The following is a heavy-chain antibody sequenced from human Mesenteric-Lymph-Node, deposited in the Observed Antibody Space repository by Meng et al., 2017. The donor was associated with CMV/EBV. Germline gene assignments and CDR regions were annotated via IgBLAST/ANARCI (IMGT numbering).Heavy chain of an antibody. D-gene: IGHD4-17*01. Sequence: ASVKVSCKASGYTFTGYYMHWVRQAPGQGLEWMGWINPNSGGTNYAQKFQGRVTMTRDTSISTAYMELSRLRSDDTAVYSCAISSSRQATTAHYYDHCMDAWGQGTTVTVSS. J-gene: IGHJ6*02. V-gene: IGHV1-2*02. CDR2: INPNSGGT. CDR1: GYTFTGYY. CDR3: AISSSRQATTAHYYDHCMDA.